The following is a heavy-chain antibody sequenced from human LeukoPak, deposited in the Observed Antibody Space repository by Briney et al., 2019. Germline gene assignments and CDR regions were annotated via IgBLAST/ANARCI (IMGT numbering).Heavy chain of an antibody. D-gene: IGHD6-13*01. CDR3: ARVGYSSSWSPSDY. CDR2: INENGSEK. CDR1: GFTLTRYW. J-gene: IGHJ4*02. Sequence: GGSLRLSCAASGFTLTRYWMSWVRQAPGKGLEWVANINENGSEKKYLDSVKGRFTISRDNARNFVYLQLNSLRAEDTAVYYCARVGYSSSWSPSDYWGQGALVTVSS. V-gene: IGHV3-7*01.